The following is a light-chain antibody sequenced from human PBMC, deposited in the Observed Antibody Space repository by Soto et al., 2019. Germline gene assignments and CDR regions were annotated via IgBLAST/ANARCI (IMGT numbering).Light chain of an antibody. CDR2: AAS. Sequence: DIQMTQSPSSLSASVGDRVTITCRTSQSIRSSLNWYQQKPGKAPNLLIYAASSLQSGVPSRFIGSGSGTHFTLTISSLQPEDFATYYCQQYNSQSTFGQGTKVDIK. J-gene: IGKJ1*01. CDR1: QSIRSS. V-gene: IGKV1-39*01. CDR3: QQYNSQST.